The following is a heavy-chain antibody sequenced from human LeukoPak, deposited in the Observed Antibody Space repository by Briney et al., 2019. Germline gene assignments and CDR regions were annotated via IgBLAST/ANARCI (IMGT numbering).Heavy chain of an antibody. CDR3: ARGPAKNWFDP. J-gene: IGHJ5*02. Sequence: ETLSLTCTVSGGSVSSGSYYWSWIRQPPGKGLEWIGYIYYSGSTNYNPSLKSRVTISVDTSKNQFSLKLSSVTAADTAVYYCARGPAKNWFDPWGQGTLVTVSS. CDR1: GGSVSSGSYY. CDR2: IYYSGST. V-gene: IGHV4-61*01.